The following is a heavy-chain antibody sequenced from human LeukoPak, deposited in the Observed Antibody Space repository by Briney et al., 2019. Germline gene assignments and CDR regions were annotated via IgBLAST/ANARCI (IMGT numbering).Heavy chain of an antibody. CDR2: ISSSGSTI. J-gene: IGHJ6*04. CDR1: GFTFSSYE. CDR3: AELGITMIGGV. V-gene: IGHV3-48*03. Sequence: GGALRLSCAASGFTFSSYEMNWVRQAPGKGLEWVSYISSSGSTIYYADSVKGRFTISRDNAKNSLYLQMNSLRGEDTAVYYYAELGITMIGGVWGKGTTVTISS. D-gene: IGHD3-10*02.